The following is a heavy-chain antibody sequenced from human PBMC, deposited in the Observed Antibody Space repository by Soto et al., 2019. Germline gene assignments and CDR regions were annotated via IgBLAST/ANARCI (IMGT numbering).Heavy chain of an antibody. J-gene: IGHJ1*01. Sequence: EVQLLESGGGLVQPGGSLRLSCVASGFTFSSYAMSWVRQAPGKGLEWVSAIIGSGGSTYYADSVKGRFTISRDNSKNTLYLQMNSLRAEDTAVFYCAKAPVPDYGAYGSRVFQHWGQGTLVTVSS. D-gene: IGHD4-17*01. CDR3: AKAPVPDYGAYGSRVFQH. V-gene: IGHV3-23*01. CDR1: GFTFSSYA. CDR2: IIGSGGST.